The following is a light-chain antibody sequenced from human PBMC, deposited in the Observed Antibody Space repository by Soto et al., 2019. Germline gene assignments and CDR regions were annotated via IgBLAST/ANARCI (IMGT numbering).Light chain of an antibody. CDR1: QSFNSRY. J-gene: IGKJ1*01. V-gene: IGKV3-20*01. CDR3: QQYGSAPWT. CDR2: ATS. Sequence: EIVLAQSPGTLSLSPGDRATLSCRASQSFNSRYLAWFQQRPGQAPRLLIYATSSRAADIPDRFSGSGSGTDFTLTINRLEPEDFAVHYCQQYGSAPWTFGQGTKVEIK.